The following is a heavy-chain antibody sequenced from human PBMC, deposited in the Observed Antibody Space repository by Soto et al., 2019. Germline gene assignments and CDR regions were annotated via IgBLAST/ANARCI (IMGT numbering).Heavy chain of an antibody. CDR3: ARRPKGTNYYYGMDV. V-gene: IGHV5-10-1*01. CDR2: IDPSDSYT. J-gene: IGHJ6*02. CDR1: GYSFTSYW. Sequence: GESLKISCKGSGYSFTSYWISWVRQMPGKGLEWMGRIDPSDSYTNYSPSFQGHAAISADKSISTAYLQWSSLKASDTAMYYCARRPKGTNYYYGMDVWGQGTTVTVSS. D-gene: IGHD1-1*01.